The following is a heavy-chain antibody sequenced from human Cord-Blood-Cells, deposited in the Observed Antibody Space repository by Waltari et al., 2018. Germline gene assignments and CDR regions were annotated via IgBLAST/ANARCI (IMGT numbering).Heavy chain of an antibody. D-gene: IGHD7-27*01. CDR3: ARSPSGVSAFDI. Sequence: QVQLVQSGAEVKKPGSSVKVSCKASGGTFSSYAITWVRQAPGQGLEWMGGIIPTFGTANYAQKFQGRVTITADESTSTAYMELSSLRSEDTAVYYCARSPSGVSAFDIWGQGTMVTVSS. V-gene: IGHV1-69*01. J-gene: IGHJ3*02. CDR1: GGTFSSYA. CDR2: IIPTFGTA.